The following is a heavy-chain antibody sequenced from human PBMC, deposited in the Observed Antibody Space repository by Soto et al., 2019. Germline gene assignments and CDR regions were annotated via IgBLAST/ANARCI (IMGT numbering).Heavy chain of an antibody. J-gene: IGHJ4*02. V-gene: IGHV4-30-4*01. D-gene: IGHD2-2*01. Sequence: PSETLSLTCTVSGGSISSGDYYWSWIRQPPGKGLEWIGYIYYSGSTYYNPSLKSRVTISVDTSKNQFSLKLSSVTAADTAVYYCARVVPAALFAGYYFDYWGQGTLVTVSS. CDR1: GGSISSGDYY. CDR2: IYYSGST. CDR3: ARVVPAALFAGYYFDY.